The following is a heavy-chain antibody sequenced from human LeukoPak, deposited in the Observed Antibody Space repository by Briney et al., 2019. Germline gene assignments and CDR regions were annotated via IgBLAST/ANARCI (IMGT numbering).Heavy chain of an antibody. J-gene: IGHJ4*02. CDR3: ANHRTPDRYHWNYFDY. D-gene: IGHD1-20*01. CDR1: GFTLRNSA. CDR2: IGGHVHST. V-gene: IGHV3-23*01. Sequence: PGGSLRLSCAASGFTLRNSAMSWVRQAPGTGLEWVSSIGGHVHSTYYADSVIGRFTISRDDSKNTLYLQMNSLRANDTAIYYCANHRTPDRYHWNYFDYWGQGTLVTVSS.